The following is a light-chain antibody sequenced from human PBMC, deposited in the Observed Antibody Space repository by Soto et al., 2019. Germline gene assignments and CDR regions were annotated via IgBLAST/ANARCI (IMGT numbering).Light chain of an antibody. J-gene: IGKJ1*01. Sequence: EIVLTQSPGTLSLSPGERASLSCRASQSVGSSYLAWYQQKPGQAHRLLIYGTYIRPTGIQDRFSGSGSGTDFTLTIRRLEPEDFAVYYCKQYVGSPQTFGQGTKVDIK. CDR3: KQYVGSPQT. CDR1: QSVGSSY. V-gene: IGKV3-20*01. CDR2: GTY.